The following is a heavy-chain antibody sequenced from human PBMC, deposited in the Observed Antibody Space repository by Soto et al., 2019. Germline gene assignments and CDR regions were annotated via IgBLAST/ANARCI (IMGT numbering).Heavy chain of an antibody. J-gene: IGHJ6*02. CDR1: GFTFSDYY. CDR3: ARDSVPLPLQFLGHYYGMDV. D-gene: IGHD1-1*01. Sequence: PGGSLRLSCAASGFTFSDYYMNWVRQAPGKGLEWLSSISTRGSAIYYADSVKGRFTISRDNVKKSLSLQMNSLRAEDTAVYYCARDSVPLPLQFLGHYYGMDVWGPGTTVTVSS. CDR2: ISTRGSAI. V-gene: IGHV3-11*01.